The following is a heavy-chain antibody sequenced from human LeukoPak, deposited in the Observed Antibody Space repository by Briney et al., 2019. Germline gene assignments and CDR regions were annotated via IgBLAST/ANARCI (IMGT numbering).Heavy chain of an antibody. J-gene: IGHJ4*02. Sequence: SETLSLTCTVSGGSISSYYWSWIRQPPGKGLEWIGYIYYSGSTNYNPSLKSRVTISVDTSKNQFSLKLSSVTAADTAVYYCARRPTTVTIFDYWDRGTLVTVSS. CDR2: IYYSGST. CDR3: ARRPTTVTIFDY. CDR1: GGSISSYY. D-gene: IGHD4-17*01. V-gene: IGHV4-59*01.